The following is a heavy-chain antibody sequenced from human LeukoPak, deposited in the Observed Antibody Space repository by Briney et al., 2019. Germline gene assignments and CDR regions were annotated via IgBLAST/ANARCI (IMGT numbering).Heavy chain of an antibody. CDR2: IYHSGSA. J-gene: IGHJ3*02. Sequence: SETLSLTCAVSGYSISSGYYWDWIRQPPGKGLEWIGSIYHSGSAYYNPSLKSLVTISVDTSKNQVSLKLNSVTAADTAVYYCARRQEYQLLFAFDIWGQGTMVTVSS. CDR1: GYSISSGYY. V-gene: IGHV4-38-2*01. CDR3: ARRQEYQLLFAFDI. D-gene: IGHD2-21*02.